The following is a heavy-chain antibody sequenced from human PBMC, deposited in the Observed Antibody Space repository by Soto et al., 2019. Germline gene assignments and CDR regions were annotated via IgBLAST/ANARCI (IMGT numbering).Heavy chain of an antibody. V-gene: IGHV3-33*01. J-gene: IGHJ6*02. CDR3: AGAAAASYYYYGMDV. CDR2: IWYDGSNK. CDR1: GFTFSSYG. D-gene: IGHD6-13*01. Sequence: GGSLRLSCAASGFTFSSYGMHWVRQAPGKGLEWVAVIWYDGSNKYYADSVKGRFTISRDNSKNTLYLQMNSLRAEDTAVYYCAGAAAASYYYYGMDVWGQGTTVTVSS.